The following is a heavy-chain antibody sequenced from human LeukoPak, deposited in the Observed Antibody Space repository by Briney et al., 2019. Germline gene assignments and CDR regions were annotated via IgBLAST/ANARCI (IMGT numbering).Heavy chain of an antibody. J-gene: IGHJ4*02. CDR2: IYTSGST. CDR3: ARDRVTIFGVVPYDY. Sequence: SQTLSLTCTVSGGPISSGSYYWSWIRQPAGKGLEWIGRIYTSGSTNYNPSLKSRVTISVDTSKNQFSLKLSSVTAADTAVYYCARDRVTIFGVVPYDYWGQGTLVTVSS. V-gene: IGHV4-61*02. D-gene: IGHD3-3*01. CDR1: GGPISSGSYY.